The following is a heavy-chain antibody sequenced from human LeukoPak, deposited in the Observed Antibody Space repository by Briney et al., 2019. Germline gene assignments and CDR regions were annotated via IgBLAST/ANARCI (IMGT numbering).Heavy chain of an antibody. J-gene: IGHJ4*02. Sequence: SVKVSCKASGGTFRSYTISWVRQAPGQGLEWMGRIIPILGIANYAQKFQGRVTITADKSTSTAYMELSSLRSEDTAVYYCARDLRGGTNYFDYWGQGTLVTVSS. D-gene: IGHD3-10*01. CDR3: ARDLRGGTNYFDY. CDR1: GGTFRSYT. V-gene: IGHV1-69*04. CDR2: IIPILGIA.